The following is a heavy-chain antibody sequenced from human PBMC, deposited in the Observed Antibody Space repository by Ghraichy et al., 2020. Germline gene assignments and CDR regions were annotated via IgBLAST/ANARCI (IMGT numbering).Heavy chain of an antibody. J-gene: IGHJ4*02. Sequence: GGSLRLSCAVSGFIFSNSWMSWVRQTPGKGLEWVANIKGDGSEIYYVDSVKGRFTISRDNAKNSLNLQMNSLRAEDTAVYYCARLIDRAPDYWGQGTLVTVPP. V-gene: IGHV3-7*01. D-gene: IGHD3-22*01. CDR2: IKGDGSEI. CDR1: GFIFSNSW. CDR3: ARLIDRAPDY.